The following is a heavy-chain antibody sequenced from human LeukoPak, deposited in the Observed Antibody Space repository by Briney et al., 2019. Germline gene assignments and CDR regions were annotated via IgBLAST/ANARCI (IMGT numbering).Heavy chain of an antibody. V-gene: IGHV1-46*01. Sequence: ATVKVSCKASGYTFTSYYMHWVRQAPGQGLEWMGIINPSGGSTSYAQKFQGRVTMTRDTSTSTVYMELSSLRSEDTAVCYCAREEGTAMVRIWGQGTLVTVSS. CDR2: INPSGGST. CDR3: AREEGTAMVRI. CDR1: GYTFTSYY. D-gene: IGHD5-18*01. J-gene: IGHJ4*02.